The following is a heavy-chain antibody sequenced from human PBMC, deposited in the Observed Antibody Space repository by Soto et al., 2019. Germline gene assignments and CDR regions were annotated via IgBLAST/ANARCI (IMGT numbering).Heavy chain of an antibody. V-gene: IGHV4-4*02. Sequence: QVQLQESGPGLVKPSGTLSLTCAVSSGSISSSNWWSWVRQPPGKGLEWIGEVYHSGSTNYNPSLNSRVTKSVDKSNNHFSLKLSSVTAADPAVYYCSRTEIPGAFDIWGQGTMVTVSS. CDR2: VYHSGST. CDR1: SGSISSSNW. D-gene: IGHD2-21*01. CDR3: SRTEIPGAFDI. J-gene: IGHJ3*02.